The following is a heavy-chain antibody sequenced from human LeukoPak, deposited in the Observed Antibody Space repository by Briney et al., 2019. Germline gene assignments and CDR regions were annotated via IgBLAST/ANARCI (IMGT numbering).Heavy chain of an antibody. CDR3: ARGLRLGELSLRDDY. D-gene: IGHD3-16*02. J-gene: IGHJ4*02. V-gene: IGHV1-18*01. Sequence: SVKVSRKASGGTFSSYAISWVRQAPGQGLEWMGWISAYNGNTNYAQKLQGRVTMTTDTSTSTAYMELRSLRSDDTAMYYCARGLRLGELSLRDDYWGQGTLVTVSS. CDR2: ISAYNGNT. CDR1: GGTFSSYA.